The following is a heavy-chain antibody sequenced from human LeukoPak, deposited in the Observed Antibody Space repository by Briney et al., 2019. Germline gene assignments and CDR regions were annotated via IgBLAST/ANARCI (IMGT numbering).Heavy chain of an antibody. J-gene: IGHJ5*02. CDR2: ISGSGTDT. CDR1: GFTFSSYA. CDR3: AKDGRGYSSEWPTWFDP. D-gene: IGHD6-19*01. V-gene: IGHV3-23*01. Sequence: GGSLRLSCAASGFTFSSYAMNWVRQAPGKGLEWVSAISGSGTDTYDVDSVKGRFTIARDNSKNTLYLQMNSLRADDTAVYLCAKDGRGYSSEWPTWFDPWGQGTQVTVSS.